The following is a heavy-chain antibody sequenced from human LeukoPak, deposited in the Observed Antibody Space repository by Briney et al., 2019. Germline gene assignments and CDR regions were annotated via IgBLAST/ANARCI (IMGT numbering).Heavy chain of an antibody. Sequence: PGRSLRLSCAASGFTFSNYAMHWVRQAPGKGLEWVAVISYDGSNKYYADSVKGRFTIFRDNSKNTLYLQMNSLRAEDTAVYYCAKDYEGTSGLWGQGTMVTVSS. J-gene: IGHJ3*01. D-gene: IGHD3-16*01. CDR2: ISYDGSNK. V-gene: IGHV3-30-3*01. CDR3: AKDYEGTSGL. CDR1: GFTFSNYA.